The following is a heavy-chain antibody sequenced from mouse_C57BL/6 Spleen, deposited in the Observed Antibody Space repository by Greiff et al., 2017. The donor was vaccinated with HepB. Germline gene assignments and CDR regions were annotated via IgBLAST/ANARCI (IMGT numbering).Heavy chain of an antibody. V-gene: IGHV1-26*01. Sequence: EVQLQQSGPELVKPGASVKISCKASGYTFTDYYMNWVKQCHGKSLEWIGDINPNNGGTSYNQKFKGKATLTVDKSSSTAYMELRSLTSEDSAVYYCARRDWSFAYWGQGTLVTVSA. J-gene: IGHJ3*01. CDR2: INPNNGGT. CDR3: ARRDWSFAY. CDR1: GYTFTDYY. D-gene: IGHD3-3*01.